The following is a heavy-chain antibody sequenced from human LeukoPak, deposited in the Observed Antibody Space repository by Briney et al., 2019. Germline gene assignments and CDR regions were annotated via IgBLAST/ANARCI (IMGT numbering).Heavy chain of an antibody. CDR3: ARCDSSGYSIEYFQH. CDR2: INHSGST. J-gene: IGHJ1*01. D-gene: IGHD3-22*01. V-gene: IGHV4-34*01. Sequence: SETLSLTCAVYGGSFSGYYWSWIRQPPGKGLEWIGEINHSGSTNYNPSLKSRVTISVDTSKNQFSLKLSSVTAADTAVYYCARCDSSGYSIEYFQHWGQGTLVTVSS. CDR1: GGSFSGYY.